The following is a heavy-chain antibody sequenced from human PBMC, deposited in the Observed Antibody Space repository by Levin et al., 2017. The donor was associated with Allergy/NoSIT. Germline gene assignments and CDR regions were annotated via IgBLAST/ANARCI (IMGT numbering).Heavy chain of an antibody. Sequence: PSETLSLTCTVSGGSFSSGDYHWSWLRQPPGEGLEWIGYISYGGSTYFNPSLKSRTTISVDKSKNQFSLRLSSLTAADTSVYYCARVGMFVGYFDSWGQGSLVTVSS. D-gene: IGHD3-10*02. V-gene: IGHV4-30-4*01. J-gene: IGHJ4*02. CDR1: GGSFSSGDYH. CDR2: ISYGGST. CDR3: ARVGMFVGYFDS.